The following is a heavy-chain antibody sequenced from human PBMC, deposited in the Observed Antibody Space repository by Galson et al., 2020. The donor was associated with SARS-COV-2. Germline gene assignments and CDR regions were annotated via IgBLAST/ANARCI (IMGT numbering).Heavy chain of an antibody. Sequence: GESLKISCADSGFAFNTHAMHWVRQAPGKGLEWVAVISYEGRIKFYADSVKGRFTISRDNSRNTLSLQLNSLRPEDTAVYYCARAPPRHCSGGSCYFSTYYFDDWGQGTLVTVSS. CDR2: ISYEGRIK. D-gene: IGHD2-15*01. CDR1: GFAFNTHA. V-gene: IGHV3-30*04. J-gene: IGHJ4*02. CDR3: ARAPPRHCSGGSCYFSTYYFDD.